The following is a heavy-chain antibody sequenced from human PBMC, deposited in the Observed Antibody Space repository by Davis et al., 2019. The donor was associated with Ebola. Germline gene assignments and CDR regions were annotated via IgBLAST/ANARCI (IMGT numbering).Heavy chain of an antibody. CDR3: AREGRYFDLGSAFDI. V-gene: IGHV1-69*13. CDR2: IIPIFGTA. J-gene: IGHJ3*02. D-gene: IGHD3-9*01. CDR1: GGTFSSYA. Sequence: SVKVSCKASGGTFSSYAISWVRQAPGQGLEWMGGIIPIFGTANYAQKFQGRVTITADESTSTAYMELSSLRSEDTAVYYCAREGRYFDLGSAFDIWGQGTMVTVSS.